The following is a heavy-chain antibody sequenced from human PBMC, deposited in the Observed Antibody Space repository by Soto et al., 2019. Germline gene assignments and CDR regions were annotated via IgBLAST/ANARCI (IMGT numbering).Heavy chain of an antibody. CDR2: IYSGGAT. CDR3: AGVGYCANNVCYTGFYYGMAV. Sequence: PGGSLRLSCAASGFTVSTNFMSWVRQAPGKGLEWISVIYSGGATYYADPVQGRFTISRDSSNNTLYLQMSSLRAEDTAVYYCAGVGYCANNVCYTGFYYGMAVWGQGTTVTVSS. J-gene: IGHJ6*02. V-gene: IGHV3-53*01. D-gene: IGHD2-8*01. CDR1: GFTVSTNF.